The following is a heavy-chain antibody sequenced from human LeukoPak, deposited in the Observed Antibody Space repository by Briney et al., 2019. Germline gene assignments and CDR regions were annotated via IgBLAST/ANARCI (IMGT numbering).Heavy chain of an antibody. CDR1: GGSFTGYY. D-gene: IGHD5-18*01. J-gene: IGHJ4*02. CDR2: INHSVST. CDR3: ARGPGGYSYGY. Sequence: SETLSLTCAVYGGSFTGYYWSWIRQPPGKGLEWIGEINHSVSTNYNPSLKSRVTISVDTSKNQFSLRLSSVTAAETAVYYCARGPGGYSYGYWGQGTLVTVSS. V-gene: IGHV4-34*01.